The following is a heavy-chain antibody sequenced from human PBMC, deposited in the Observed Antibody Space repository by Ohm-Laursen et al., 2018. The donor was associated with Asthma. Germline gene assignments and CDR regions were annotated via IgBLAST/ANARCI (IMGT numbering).Heavy chain of an antibody. CDR1: GFTFTSSV. Sequence: GSSVKVSCKASGFTFTSSVVQWVRQARGQRLEWIGWIVVGSGNTNYAQKFQERVTITRDMSTSTAYMELSSLRSEDTAVYYCAAGLTGDRLGVYYYYGMDVWGQGTTVTVSS. CDR2: IVVGSGNT. V-gene: IGHV1-58*01. J-gene: IGHJ6*02. D-gene: IGHD7-27*01. CDR3: AAGLTGDRLGVYYYYGMDV.